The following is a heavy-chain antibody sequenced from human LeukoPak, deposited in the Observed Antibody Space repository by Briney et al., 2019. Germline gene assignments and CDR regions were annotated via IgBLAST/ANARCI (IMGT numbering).Heavy chain of an antibody. V-gene: IGHV4-39*01. J-gene: IGHJ4*02. Sequence: SETLSLTCTVSGDSISTSNSYWGWIRQPPGKGLEWIGSIYYSGNTYYNASLKSRVTISVDTSKNQFSLKLRSVTAADTAVYYCARQTYYYDSGTLPPDYWGQGTLVTVSP. CDR3: ARQTYYYDSGTLPPDY. CDR2: IYYSGNT. D-gene: IGHD3-10*01. CDR1: GDSISTSNSY.